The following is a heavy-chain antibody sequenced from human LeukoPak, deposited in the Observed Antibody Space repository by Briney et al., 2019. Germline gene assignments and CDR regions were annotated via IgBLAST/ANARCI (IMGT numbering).Heavy chain of an antibody. CDR3: ARPGRATVTRLDY. CDR2: IYPGDSET. Sequence: RRGESLKISCKGSGYGFSSYWIGWVRQMPGKGLEWMGIIYPGDSETRYSPSFQGQVTISADKSISTAFLQWSSLKASDTAMYYCARPGRATVTRLDYWGQGTLVTVTS. J-gene: IGHJ4*02. V-gene: IGHV5-51*01. CDR1: GYGFSSYW. D-gene: IGHD4-17*01.